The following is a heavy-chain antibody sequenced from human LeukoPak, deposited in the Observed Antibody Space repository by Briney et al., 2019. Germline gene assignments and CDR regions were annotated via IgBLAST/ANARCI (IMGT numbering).Heavy chain of an antibody. CDR1: GGSITSSSYY. D-gene: IGHD3-10*01. J-gene: IGHJ5*02. CDR3: ARGGYYGSGNDFRFDP. V-gene: IGHV4-61*05. Sequence: SETLSLTCTVSGGSITSSSYYWGWIRQPPGKGLEWIGYIYYSGSTYYKPSLKSRVTISLDTSKNQFSLKLSSVTAADTAVYYCARGGYYGSGNDFRFDPWGQGTLVTVSS. CDR2: IYYSGST.